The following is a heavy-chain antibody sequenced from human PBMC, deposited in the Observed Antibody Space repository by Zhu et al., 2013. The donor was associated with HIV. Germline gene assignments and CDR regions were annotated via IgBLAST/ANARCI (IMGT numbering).Heavy chain of an antibody. D-gene: IGHD3-10*01. V-gene: IGHV4-34*01. CDR2: INHSGST. CDR1: GGSFSGYY. CDR3: ARGYGSGSYYNGHYFDY. J-gene: IGHJ4*02. Sequence: QVQLQESGPGLLKPSETLSLTCAVYGGSFSGYYWSWIRQPPGKGLEWIGEINHSGSTNYNPSLKSRVTISVDTSKNQFSLKLSSVTAADTAVYYCARGYGSGSYYNGHYFDYWGQGTLVTVSS.